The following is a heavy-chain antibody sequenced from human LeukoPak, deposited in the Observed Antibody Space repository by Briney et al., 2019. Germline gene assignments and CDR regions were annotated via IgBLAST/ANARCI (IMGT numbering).Heavy chain of an antibody. V-gene: IGHV4-4*09. CDR3: ASNMNNYYDSSGYYPNYYYYMDV. Sequence: SETLSLTCTVSGGSISSYYWSWIRQPPGKGLEWIGYIYTSGSTNYNPSLKSRVTISVDTSKNQFSLKLSSVTAADTAVYYCASNMNNYYDSSGYYPNYYYYMDVWGKGTTVTVSS. CDR1: GGSISSYY. J-gene: IGHJ6*03. CDR2: IYTSGST. D-gene: IGHD3-22*01.